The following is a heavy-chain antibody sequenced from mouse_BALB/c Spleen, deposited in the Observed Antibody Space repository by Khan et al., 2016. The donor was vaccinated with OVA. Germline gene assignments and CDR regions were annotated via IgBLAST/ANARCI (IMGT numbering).Heavy chain of an antibody. CDR1: GYSITTDYA. J-gene: IGHJ2*01. Sequence: VQLKQSGPGLVKPSQSLSLTCTVTGYSITTDYAWNWIRQFPGNKLEWMGYISYSGNTKYNPSLKSRISITRDTSKNQLFLQLKSVTTEDTARYYWARVYGGDFDYWGQGTTLTVSS. V-gene: IGHV3-2*02. CDR3: ARVYGGDFDY. D-gene: IGHD1-1*01. CDR2: ISYSGNT.